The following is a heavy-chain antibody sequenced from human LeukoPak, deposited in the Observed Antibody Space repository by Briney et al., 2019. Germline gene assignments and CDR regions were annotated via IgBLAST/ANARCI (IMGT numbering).Heavy chain of an antibody. CDR3: AREAHYYDSTIGY. CDR1: GFTFSSYG. CDR2: IRYDGSNK. D-gene: IGHD3-22*01. Sequence: GGSLRLSCAASGFTFSSYGMHWVRQAPGKGLEWVAFIRYDGSNKYYADSVKGRFTISRDNSKNTLYLQMNSLRAEDTAVYYCAREAHYYDSTIGYWGQGTLVTVSS. J-gene: IGHJ4*02. V-gene: IGHV3-30*02.